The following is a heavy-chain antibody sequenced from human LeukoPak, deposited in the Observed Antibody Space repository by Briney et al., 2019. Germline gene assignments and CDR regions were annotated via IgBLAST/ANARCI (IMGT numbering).Heavy chain of an antibody. CDR1: GGSISTYF. V-gene: IGHV4-59*01. CDR3: VRDRAAAGGWLDP. CDR2: VYYNGNT. D-gene: IGHD6-13*01. J-gene: IGHJ5*02. Sequence: PSETLSLTCTVSGGSISTYFWNWIRQPPGKGLEWIGYVYYNGNTNYNPSLKSRLTISVATSKNQFSLKLTSVTAADTAVYYCVRDRAAAGGWLDPWGQGALVTVSS.